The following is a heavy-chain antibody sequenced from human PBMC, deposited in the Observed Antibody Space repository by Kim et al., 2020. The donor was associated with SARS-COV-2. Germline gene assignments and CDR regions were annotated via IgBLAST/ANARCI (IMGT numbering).Heavy chain of an antibody. Sequence: GGSLRLSCAASGFTFSSYGMHWVRQAPGKGLEWVAVISYDGSNKYYADSVKGRFTISRDNSKNTLYLQMNSLRAEDTAVYYCAKADVDTAMVEYWGQGTL. CDR3: AKADVDTAMVEY. CDR1: GFTFSSYG. J-gene: IGHJ4*02. V-gene: IGHV3-30*18. CDR2: ISYDGSNK. D-gene: IGHD5-18*01.